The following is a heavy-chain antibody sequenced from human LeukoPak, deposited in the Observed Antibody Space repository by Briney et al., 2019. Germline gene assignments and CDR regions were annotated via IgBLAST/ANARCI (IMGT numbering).Heavy chain of an antibody. CDR2: IRYDGSNK. CDR1: GLTFSSST. V-gene: IGHV3-30*02. J-gene: IGHJ1*01. D-gene: IGHD6-19*01. Sequence: GGSLRLSCAASGLTFSSSTMNWVRQAPRKGLEWVAFIRYDGSNKYYADSVKGRFTISRDNSKYTLYLQMNSLRAEDTAVYYCAKDYEIAVAWYFQHWGQGTLVTVSS. CDR3: AKDYEIAVAWYFQH.